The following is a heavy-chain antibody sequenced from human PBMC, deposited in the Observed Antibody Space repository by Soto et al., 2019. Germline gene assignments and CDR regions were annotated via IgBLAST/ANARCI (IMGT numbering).Heavy chain of an antibody. J-gene: IGHJ4*02. V-gene: IGHV4-59*08. CDR3: ARRAGGITMVRGPTNYYFDY. CDR2: IYYSGST. CDR1: GGSISSYY. D-gene: IGHD3-10*01. Sequence: PSETLSLTCTVSGGSISSYYWSWIRQPPGKGLEWIGYIYYSGSTNYNPSLKSRVTISVDTSKNQFSLKLSSVTAADTAVYYCARRAGGITMVRGPTNYYFDYWGQGTLVTVSS.